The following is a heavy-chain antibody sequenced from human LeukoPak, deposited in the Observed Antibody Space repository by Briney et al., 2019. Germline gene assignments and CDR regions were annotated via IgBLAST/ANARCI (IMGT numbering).Heavy chain of an antibody. CDR3: ARGGARGSSAFDI. V-gene: IGHV4-59*01. Sequence: PSETLSLTCTVSGDSISAFYWSWIRQPPGKGLEWIGYIYYSGSTNYNPSLKSRVTILIETSKNQFSLKLRSVTAADTAVYYRARGGARGSSAFDIWGQGTMVTVSS. CDR1: GDSISAFY. D-gene: IGHD3-10*01. CDR2: IYYSGST. J-gene: IGHJ3*02.